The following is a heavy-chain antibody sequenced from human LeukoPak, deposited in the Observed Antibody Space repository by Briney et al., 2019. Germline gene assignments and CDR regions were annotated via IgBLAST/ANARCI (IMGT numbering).Heavy chain of an antibody. J-gene: IGHJ4*02. CDR2: INPHSGGT. V-gene: IGHV1-2*02. CDR3: VREGNEVLTKDFDS. CDR1: GFTFTGHY. D-gene: IGHD4-23*01. Sequence: ALVKVSCKASGFTFTGHYIHWVRQAPGQGLEWMGYINPHSGGTNSPQKFQGRVTLTTDTSISAAYMELSSLISDDTAMYYCVREGNEVLTKDFDSWGQGTLVTVSS.